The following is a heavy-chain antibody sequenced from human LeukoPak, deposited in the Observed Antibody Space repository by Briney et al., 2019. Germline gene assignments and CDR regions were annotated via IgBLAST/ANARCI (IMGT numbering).Heavy chain of an antibody. CDR2: IYPGDSDT. D-gene: IGHD3-3*01. V-gene: IGHV5-51*01. J-gene: IGHJ6*03. CDR3: ARVARSRGFWSGYCYMDV. CDR1: GYSFTCYW. Sequence: GESLKISCKGSGYSFTCYWIGWVRQMPGKGLEWMGIIYPGDSDTRYSPSFQGQVTISADKSISTAYLQWSSLKASDTAMYYCARVARSRGFWSGYCYMDVWGKGTTVTVSS.